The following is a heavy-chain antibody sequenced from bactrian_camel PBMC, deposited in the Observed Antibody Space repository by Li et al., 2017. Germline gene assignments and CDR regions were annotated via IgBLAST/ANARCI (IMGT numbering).Heavy chain of an antibody. CDR2: IYTGTGGT. CDR1: EYAYKYYC. Sequence: DVQLVESGGGSVQAGGSLKLSCLVSEYAYKYYCLGWFRQAPGKEREGVATIYTGTGGTYLADSVKGRFTISQDNAKNTVYLQMNSLKPEDTAMYYCAAASSGGTYNCGGLPRYRYDSWGQGTQVTVS. J-gene: IGHJ4*01. CDR3: AAASSGGTYNCGGLPRYRYDS. V-gene: IGHV3S40*01. D-gene: IGHD7*01.